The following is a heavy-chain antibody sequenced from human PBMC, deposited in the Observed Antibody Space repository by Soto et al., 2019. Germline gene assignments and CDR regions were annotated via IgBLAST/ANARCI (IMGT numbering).Heavy chain of an antibody. CDR3: AKESEYYDSSGYLAY. J-gene: IGHJ4*02. CDR2: ISGSGGST. CDR1: GFTFSHYA. V-gene: IGHV3-23*01. Sequence: GGSLRLSCAASGFTFSHYAMSWVRQAPGKGLEWVSTISGSGGSTYYADSVKGRFTISRDNSKNTLYLQMNSLRAEDTAVYYCAKESEYYDSSGYLAYWGQGTLVTVSS. D-gene: IGHD3-22*01.